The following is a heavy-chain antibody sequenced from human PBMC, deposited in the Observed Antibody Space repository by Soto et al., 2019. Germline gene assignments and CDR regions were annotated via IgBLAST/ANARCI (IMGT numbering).Heavy chain of an antibody. V-gene: IGHV3-23*01. CDR2: ISTNSVNT. CDR1: GFIFSNYA. D-gene: IGHD5-12*01. J-gene: IGHJ4*02. Sequence: GGSLRLSCAASGFIFSNYAMAWVRQTPAKGLEWVSTISTNSVNTHYADSIEGRFTISRDDSRHTLYLHMNSLRAEDTALYYCARDVGGYNAMFDYWGQGTKVTVSS. CDR3: ARDVGGYNAMFDY.